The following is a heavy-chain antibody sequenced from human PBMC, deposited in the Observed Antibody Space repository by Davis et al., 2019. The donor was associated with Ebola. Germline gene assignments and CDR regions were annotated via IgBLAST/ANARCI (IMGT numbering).Heavy chain of an antibody. J-gene: IGHJ4*02. D-gene: IGHD5-12*01. CDR3: ARDPGSSRGYSGNDSDY. CDR2: IKQDGSAK. Sequence: GGSLRLSCAASGFTFSSYAMSWVRQAPGTGLDWVANIKQDGSAKYYVDSVKGRFTISRDNAKNSLSLQMNSLRAEDTAVYHCARDPGSSRGYSGNDSDYWGQGTLVTVSS. V-gene: IGHV3-7*03. CDR1: GFTFSSYA.